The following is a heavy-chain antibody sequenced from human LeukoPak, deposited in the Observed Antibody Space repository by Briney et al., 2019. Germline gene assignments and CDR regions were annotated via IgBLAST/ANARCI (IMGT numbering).Heavy chain of an antibody. CDR3: ARDDKEYSGSSFDY. CDR1: GFTFTTYW. V-gene: IGHV3-48*01. J-gene: IGHJ4*02. Sequence: GGSLRLSCAASGFTFTTYWMSWVRQAPGKGLEWVSYISSSSSTIYYADSVKGRFTISRDNAKNSLYLQMNSLRAEDTAVYYCARDDKEYSGSSFDYWGQGTLVTVSS. CDR2: ISSSSSTI. D-gene: IGHD1-26*01.